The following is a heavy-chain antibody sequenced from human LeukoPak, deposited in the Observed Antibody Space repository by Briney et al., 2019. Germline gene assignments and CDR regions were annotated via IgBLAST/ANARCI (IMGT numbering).Heavy chain of an antibody. V-gene: IGHV1-8*01. CDR1: GYTFTSYD. D-gene: IGHD6-19*01. Sequence: GASVKVSCKASGYTFTSYDINWVRQATGQGLEWMGWMNPNSGNTGYAQKFQGRVTMTRNTSISTAYMELSSLRSEDTAVYYCARRLEQWLARRGYWFDPWGQGTLVTVSS. CDR3: ARRLEQWLARRGYWFDP. J-gene: IGHJ5*02. CDR2: MNPNSGNT.